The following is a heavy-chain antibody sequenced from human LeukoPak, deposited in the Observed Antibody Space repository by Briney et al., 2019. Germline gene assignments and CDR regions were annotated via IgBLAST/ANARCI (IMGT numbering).Heavy chain of an antibody. CDR2: IYYSGST. V-gene: IGHV4-31*02. J-gene: IGHJ4*02. CDR3: ARETLPLPSYFDY. Sequence: LRLSCAASGFTVSSNYMSWVRQHPGKGLEWIGYIYYSGSTYYNPSLKSRVTISVDTSKNQFSLKLSSVTAADTAVYYCARETLPLPSYFDYWGQGTLVTVSS. D-gene: IGHD3-10*01. CDR1: GFTVSSNY.